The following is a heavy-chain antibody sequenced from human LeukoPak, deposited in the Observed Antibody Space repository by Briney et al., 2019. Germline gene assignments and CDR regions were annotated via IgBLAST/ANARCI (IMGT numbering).Heavy chain of an antibody. V-gene: IGHV1-69*13. CDR3: ARSSGYYSRPFDY. D-gene: IGHD3-22*01. J-gene: IGHJ4*02. Sequence: SVKVSCKASGGTFSSYAISWVRQAPGQGLEWMGGIIPIFGTANYAQKFQGRVTITADESTSTAYMELSSLRSEDTAVYYCARSSGYYSRPFDYWGQGTLVTVSS. CDR2: IIPIFGTA. CDR1: GGTFSSYA.